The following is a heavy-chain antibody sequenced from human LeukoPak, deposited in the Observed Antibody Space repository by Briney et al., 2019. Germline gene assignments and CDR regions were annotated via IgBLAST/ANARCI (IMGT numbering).Heavy chain of an antibody. D-gene: IGHD2-2*01. V-gene: IGHV3-30*03. Sequence: PGGSLRLSCAASGFTFSSYWMHWVRQAPGKGLEWVAVISYDGSNKYYADSVKGRFTISRDNSKNTLYLQMDSLRAEDTAVYYCALTWDCSSTSCYASFDYWGQGTLVTVSS. CDR2: ISYDGSNK. CDR3: ALTWDCSSTSCYASFDY. CDR1: GFTFSSYW. J-gene: IGHJ4*02.